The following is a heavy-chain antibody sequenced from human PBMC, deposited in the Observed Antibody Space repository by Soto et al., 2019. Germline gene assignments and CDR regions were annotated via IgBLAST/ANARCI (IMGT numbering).Heavy chain of an antibody. CDR3: APPPRY. CDR1: GGSISSYY. Sequence: QVQLQESGPGLVKPSETLSLTCTVSGGSISSYYWNWIRQPPGKGLEWIGYLYNSGNLNYNPSLRSGVITSIDTSKNLFSLKLTSVTAADTAVYYCAPPPRYWGPGTLVTVSS. V-gene: IGHV4-59*01. CDR2: LYNSGNL. J-gene: IGHJ4*02.